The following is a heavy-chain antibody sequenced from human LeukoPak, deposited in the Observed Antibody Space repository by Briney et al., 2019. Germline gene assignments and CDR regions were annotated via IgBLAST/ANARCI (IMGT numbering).Heavy chain of an antibody. V-gene: IGHV4-59*08. CDR1: SGSISSYY. D-gene: IGHD2-15*01. CDR3: ARHLGYCSGGICYDMDV. J-gene: IGHJ6*02. Sequence: PSETLSLTCTVSSGSISSYYWSWIRQPPGKGLEWIGYVYYSGSPNFNPALKSRITMSVDTSKNQFSLKLSSVTAADTAVYYCARHLGYCSGGICYDMDVWGQGTRVTVSS. CDR2: VYYSGSP.